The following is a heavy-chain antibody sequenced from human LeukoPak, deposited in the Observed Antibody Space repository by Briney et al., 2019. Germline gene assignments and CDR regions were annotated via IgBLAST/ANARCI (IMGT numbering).Heavy chain of an antibody. J-gene: IGHJ4*02. Sequence: SVKVSCKASGGTFSSYTISWVRQALGQGLEWMGRIIPILGIANYAQKFQGRVTITADKSTSTAYMELSSLRSEDTAVYYCARVPPGRDGYKGFDYWGQGTLVTVSS. CDR2: IIPILGIA. D-gene: IGHD5-24*01. CDR3: ARVPPGRDGYKGFDY. V-gene: IGHV1-69*02. CDR1: GGTFSSYT.